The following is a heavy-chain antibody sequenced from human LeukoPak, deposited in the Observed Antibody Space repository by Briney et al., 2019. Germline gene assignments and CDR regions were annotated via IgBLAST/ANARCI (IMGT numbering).Heavy chain of an antibody. V-gene: IGHV1-24*01. CDR1: GYTLTELS. CDR3: AAATAPLWTFDY. CDR2: FDPEDGET. D-gene: IGHD3-10*01. J-gene: IGHJ4*02. Sequence: GASVKVSCKVSGYTLTELSMHWVRQAPGKGLEWMGGFDPEDGETIYAQKFQGRVTMTEDTSTDTAYMELSSLRSEDTAVYYSAAATAPLWTFDYWGQGTLVTVSS.